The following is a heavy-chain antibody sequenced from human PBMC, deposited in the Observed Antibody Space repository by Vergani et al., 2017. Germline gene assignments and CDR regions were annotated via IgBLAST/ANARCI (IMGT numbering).Heavy chain of an antibody. D-gene: IGHD6-13*01. Sequence: EVQLVESGGGLVKPGGSLRLSCAASGFTFSNAWMSWVRQAPGKGLEWVGRIKSKTDGGTTDYAAPVKGRFTISRDDSKNTLYLQMHSLKTEDTAVYYCARDGSSSWNYYYYYMDVWGKGTTVTVSS. CDR2: IKSKTDGGTT. CDR1: GFTFSNAW. V-gene: IGHV3-15*01. CDR3: ARDGSSSWNYYYYYMDV. J-gene: IGHJ6*03.